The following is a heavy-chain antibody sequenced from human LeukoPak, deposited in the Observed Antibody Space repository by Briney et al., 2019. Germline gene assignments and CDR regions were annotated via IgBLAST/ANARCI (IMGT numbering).Heavy chain of an antibody. Sequence: PSETLSLTCAVYGGSFSGYYWSWIRQPPGKGLEWIGEINHSGSTNYNPSLKSRVTISVDTSKNQFSLKLSSVTAADTAVYYYASLGLANYYYYMDVWGKGTTVTVSS. CDR2: INHSGST. D-gene: IGHD3-16*01. V-gene: IGHV4-34*01. J-gene: IGHJ6*03. CDR3: ASLGLANYYYYMDV. CDR1: GGSFSGYY.